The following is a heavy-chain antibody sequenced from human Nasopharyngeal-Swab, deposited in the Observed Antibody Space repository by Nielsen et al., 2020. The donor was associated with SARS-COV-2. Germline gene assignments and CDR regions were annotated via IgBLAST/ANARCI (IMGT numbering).Heavy chain of an antibody. J-gene: IGHJ6*02. CDR2: IKQDGSEK. D-gene: IGHD3-10*01. V-gene: IGHV3-7*03. Sequence: WIRQPPGKGLEWVANIKQDGSEKYYVDPVKGRFTISRDNAKNSLYLQMNSLRAEDTAVYYCAREWFGDHTPPTYYYGMDVWGQGTTVTVSS. CDR3: AREWFGDHTPPTYYYGMDV.